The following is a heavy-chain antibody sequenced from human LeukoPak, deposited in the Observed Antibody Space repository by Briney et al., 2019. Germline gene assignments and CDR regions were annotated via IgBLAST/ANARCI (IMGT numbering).Heavy chain of an antibody. CDR3: ATGRGFFDF. Sequence: VASVKVSCKVYGYSLTELSLHWVRQAPGEGLEWMGNFDPEDGETIYAQKFQGRVTMSEDASTQTAYMELSSLRSEDRAVYYCATGRGFFDFWGQGTLVTVSS. CDR2: FDPEDGET. J-gene: IGHJ4*02. CDR1: GYSLTELS. V-gene: IGHV1-24*01.